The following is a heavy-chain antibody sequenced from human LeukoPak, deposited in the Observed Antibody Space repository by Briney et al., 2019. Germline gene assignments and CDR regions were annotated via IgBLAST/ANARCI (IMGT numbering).Heavy chain of an antibody. CDR1: GFTFSSYW. V-gene: IGHV3-74*01. CDR2: INSDGSST. J-gene: IGHJ3*02. D-gene: IGHD1-1*01. Sequence: GGSLRLSCAASGFTFSSYWMHWVRQAPGKGLVWVSRINSDGSSTSYADSVKGRFTISRDNAKNTLYLQMNSLRAEDTAVYYCARVEKLERRCDAFDIWGRGAMVTVSS. CDR3: ARVEKLERRCDAFDI.